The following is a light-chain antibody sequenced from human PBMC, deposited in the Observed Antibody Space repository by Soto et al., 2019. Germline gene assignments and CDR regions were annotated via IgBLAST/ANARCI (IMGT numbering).Light chain of an antibody. CDR3: QQYGSSPNT. J-gene: IGKJ2*01. Sequence: EIVLTQSPGTLSLSPGDRATLSCRASQSVSSSYLAWYQQKPGQAPRLLIYVASSRATGIPDRFSGSGSGTDFTLTINRLEPEDFAVYYCQQYGSSPNTFGQGTKVEIE. CDR1: QSVSSSY. CDR2: VAS. V-gene: IGKV3-20*01.